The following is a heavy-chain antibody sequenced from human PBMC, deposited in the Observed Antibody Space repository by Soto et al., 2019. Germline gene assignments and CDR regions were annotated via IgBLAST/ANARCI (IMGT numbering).Heavy chain of an antibody. CDR1: GYTFTSHG. Sequence: ASVKVSCKASGYTFTSHGISWVRQAPGQGLEWMGWISTSNGDTNYAQKLLGRVTVTTDTSTGTAYMKLRSLRSEDTAVYYCARMVRGSNIDYYYYMDVWGKGTTVTVSS. V-gene: IGHV1-18*01. D-gene: IGHD3-10*01. CDR3: ARMVRGSNIDYYYYMDV. J-gene: IGHJ6*03. CDR2: ISTSNGDT.